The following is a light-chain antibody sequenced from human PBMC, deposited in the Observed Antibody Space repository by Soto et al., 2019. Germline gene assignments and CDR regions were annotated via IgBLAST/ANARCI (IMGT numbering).Light chain of an antibody. V-gene: IGKV3-11*01. CDR3: QQRRYWPVT. CDR1: QSVSSY. CDR2: DAS. J-gene: IGKJ1*01. Sequence: EIVLTQSPAILSMSPGERATLSCRASQSVSSYFAWYQQKPGQAPRLLIYDASNRATGVPARFSGNGSGTGFTPTIRSLEPEDFAVYYCQQRRYWPVTFGQGTKVEIK.